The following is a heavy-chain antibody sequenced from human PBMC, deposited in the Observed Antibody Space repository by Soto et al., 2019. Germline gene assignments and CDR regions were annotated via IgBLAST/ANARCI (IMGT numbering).Heavy chain of an antibody. D-gene: IGHD3-22*01. V-gene: IGHV3-48*03. CDR3: ERDWAYYYDSSGSPGAFDI. CDR1: GFTFSSYE. Sequence: GGSLRLSCAASGFTFSSYEMNWVRQAPGKGLEWVSYISSSGSTIYYADSVKGRFTISRDNAKNSLYLQMNSLRAEDTAVYYCERDWAYYYDSSGSPGAFDIWGQGTMVTVSS. J-gene: IGHJ3*02. CDR2: ISSSGSTI.